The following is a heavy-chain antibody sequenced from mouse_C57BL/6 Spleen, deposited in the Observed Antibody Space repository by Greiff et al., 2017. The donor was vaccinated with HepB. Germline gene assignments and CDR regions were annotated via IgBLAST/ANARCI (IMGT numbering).Heavy chain of an antibody. Sequence: VQLQQSGPELVKPGASVKISWKASGYSFTGYYMNWVKQSPEKSLEWIGEINPSTGGTTYNQKFKAKATLTVDKSSSTAYMQLKSLTSEDSAVYYCARKGLWYAMDYWGQGTSVTVSS. CDR1: GYSFTGYY. D-gene: IGHD1-1*02. J-gene: IGHJ4*01. CDR2: INPSTGGT. V-gene: IGHV1-42*01. CDR3: ARKGLWYAMDY.